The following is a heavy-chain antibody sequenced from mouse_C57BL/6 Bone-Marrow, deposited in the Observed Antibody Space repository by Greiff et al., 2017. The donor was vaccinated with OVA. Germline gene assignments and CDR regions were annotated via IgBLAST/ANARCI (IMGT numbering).Heavy chain of an antibody. J-gene: IGHJ4*01. CDR1: GFTFSSYA. Sequence: EVHLVESGGGLVKPGGSLKLSCAASGFTFSSYAMSWVRQTPEKRLEWVATISDGGSYTYYPDNVKGRFTISRDNAKNNLYLQMSHLKSEDTAMYYCASGLLRYCYAMDYWGQGTSVTVSS. D-gene: IGHD1-1*01. V-gene: IGHV5-4*01. CDR3: ASGLLRYCYAMDY. CDR2: ISDGGSYT.